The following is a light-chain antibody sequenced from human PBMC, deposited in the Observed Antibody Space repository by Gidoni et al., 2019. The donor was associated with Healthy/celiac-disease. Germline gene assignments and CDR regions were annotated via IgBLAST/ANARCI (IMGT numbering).Light chain of an antibody. CDR1: QGISSY. CDR2: AAS. J-gene: IGKJ1*01. Sequence: AIRITQSPSSLSASTGDRVTITCRASQGISSYLAWYQQKPGKAAKLLIYAASTFQSGVPSRFSGSGSGTDFTLTISCLQSEDFATYYCQQYYSYPWTFGQGTKVEIK. CDR3: QQYYSYPWT. V-gene: IGKV1-8*01.